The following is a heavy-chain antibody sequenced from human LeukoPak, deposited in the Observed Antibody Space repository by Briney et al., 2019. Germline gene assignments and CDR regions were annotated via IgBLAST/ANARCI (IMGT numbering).Heavy chain of an antibody. CDR2: IDSGGSSS. CDR1: GFTFSRYW. CDR3: ARDEHITMARGVLFEGSNRVIYTYYYGMDV. J-gene: IGHJ6*02. Sequence: GRSLRLSCAASGFTFSRYWMHWVRQAPGKGLVWVSRIDSGGSSSSYADSVKGRFTISRDNAKNTLYLEMNSLRAEDSAVYYCARDEHITMARGVLFEGSNRVIYTYYYGMDVWGQGTTATVSS. V-gene: IGHV3-74*01. D-gene: IGHD3-10*01.